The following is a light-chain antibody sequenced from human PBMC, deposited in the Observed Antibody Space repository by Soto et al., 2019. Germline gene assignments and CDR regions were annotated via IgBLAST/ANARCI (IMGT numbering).Light chain of an antibody. CDR3: AAWDDSLNASYV. J-gene: IGLJ1*01. Sequence: QSALTQPPSASGTPGQRGSISCSGSSSNIGSNTVNWYQQLPGTAPKLLIYSNNQRPSGVPDRFSGSKSGTSASLAISGLQSEDEADYYCAAWDDSLNASYVFGTGTKVTVL. CDR2: SNN. CDR1: SSNIGSNT. V-gene: IGLV1-44*01.